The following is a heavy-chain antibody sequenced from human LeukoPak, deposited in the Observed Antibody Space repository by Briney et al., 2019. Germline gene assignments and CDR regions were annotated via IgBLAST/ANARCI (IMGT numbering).Heavy chain of an antibody. J-gene: IGHJ4*02. V-gene: IGHV3-7*01. D-gene: IGHD6-19*01. CDR3: ARDALSSEHWLVRYFDY. CDR1: GFTFSSHW. CDR2: VKEDVSGK. Sequence: GGSLRPSCAAAGFTFSSHWMSWVRQAPGKGLEWVANVKEDVSGKYYVDSVRGRFTISKDNAKNSLSLHMNSLRTEETAVYYCARDALSSEHWLVRYFDYWGQGTLVTVSS.